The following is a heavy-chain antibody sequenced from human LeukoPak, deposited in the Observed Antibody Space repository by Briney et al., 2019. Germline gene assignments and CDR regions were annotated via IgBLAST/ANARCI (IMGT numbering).Heavy chain of an antibody. J-gene: IGHJ4*02. D-gene: IGHD3-16*01. Sequence: GGSLRLSCAASGFSFGSYGIHWVRQAPGKGLEWVGRMRSKPEGGTTDYNEPVNGRFTISRDESRSMLYLQMNSLKTEDTAIYYCATGGHYGGSWGQGTLVIVSS. CDR1: GFSFGSYG. CDR2: MRSKPEGGTT. CDR3: ATGGHYGGS. V-gene: IGHV3-15*01.